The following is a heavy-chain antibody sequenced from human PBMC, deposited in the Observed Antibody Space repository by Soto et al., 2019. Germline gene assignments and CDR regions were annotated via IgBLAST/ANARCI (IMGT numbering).Heavy chain of an antibody. CDR2: IYHSGAT. Sequence: QVQLQESGPGLMKPSGTLALTCAVSGGSISTNWWSWVSQPPGQGLEWIVEIYHSGATKYNPSLKKRFTTSVDKSQNHLSLNANSVTAADTAVYYCARHRAGSGTWGFDFWCHGTLVICSS. D-gene: IGHD1-26*01. CDR1: GGSISTNW. J-gene: IGHJ4*01. CDR3: ARHRAGSGTWGFDF. V-gene: IGHV4-4*02.